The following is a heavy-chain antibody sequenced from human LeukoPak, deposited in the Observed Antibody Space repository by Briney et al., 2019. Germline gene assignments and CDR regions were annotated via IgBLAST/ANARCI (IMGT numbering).Heavy chain of an antibody. CDR3: ARDSSGWFDY. J-gene: IGHJ4*02. CDR2: IYSGGST. Sequence: GGSLRLSCAASEFSFGSNYMTWVRQAPGKGLEWVSLIYSGGSTYYADSVKGRFTISRDNSKNTLYLQMNSLRAEDTAVYYCARDSSGWFDYWGQGTLVTVSS. CDR1: EFSFGSNY. D-gene: IGHD6-19*01. V-gene: IGHV3-66*01.